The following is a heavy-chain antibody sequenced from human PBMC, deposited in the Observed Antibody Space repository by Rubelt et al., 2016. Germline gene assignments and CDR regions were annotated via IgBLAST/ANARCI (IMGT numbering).Heavy chain of an antibody. V-gene: IGHV4-31*03. CDR2: IYYSGST. CDR1: GGSISSDGYY. J-gene: IGHJ5*02. D-gene: IGHD5-12*01. Sequence: QVQLQESGPGLVKPSQTLSLTCSVSGGSISSDGYYWTWIRQRPGKGLEWIGYIYYSGSTSYNPSLKSRVTMSVDTSKNHFSLMLTSVTAADAAVYYCARVATTMSRGWCDPWGQGTLVTVSS. CDR3: ARVATTMSRGWCDP.